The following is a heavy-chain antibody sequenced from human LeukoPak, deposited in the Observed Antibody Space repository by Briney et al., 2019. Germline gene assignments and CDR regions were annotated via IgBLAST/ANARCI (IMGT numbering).Heavy chain of an antibody. CDR1: GYTFTSYG. CDR3: ARDYDILTGPRDYYYYGMDV. V-gene: IGHV1-18*01. Sequence: GASVKVSCKASGYTFTSYGISWVRQAPGQGLEWMGWISAYNGNTNYAQKLQGRVTMTTDTSTSTAYMELRSLRSDDTAVYYCARDYDILTGPRDYYYYGMDVWGQGTTVTVSS. J-gene: IGHJ6*02. CDR2: ISAYNGNT. D-gene: IGHD3-9*01.